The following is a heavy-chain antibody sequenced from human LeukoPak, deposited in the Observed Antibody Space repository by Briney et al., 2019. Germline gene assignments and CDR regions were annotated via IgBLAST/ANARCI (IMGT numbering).Heavy chain of an antibody. D-gene: IGHD2-15*01. V-gene: IGHV3-33*06. CDR2: IWYDGSNK. Sequence: GGSLRLFCAASGFTFSSYGMHWVRQAPGKGLEWVAVIWYDGSNKYYADSVKGRFTISRDNSKNTLYLQMNSLRAEDTAVYYCAKCGNSFDYWGQGTLVTVSS. CDR3: AKCGNSFDY. CDR1: GFTFSSYG. J-gene: IGHJ4*02.